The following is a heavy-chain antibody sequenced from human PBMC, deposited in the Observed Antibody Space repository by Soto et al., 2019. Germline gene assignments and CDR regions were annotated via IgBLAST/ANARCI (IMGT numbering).Heavy chain of an antibody. D-gene: IGHD6-13*01. CDR1: GYSFTGYY. CDR3: ARAIAAGFFDY. CDR2: INPNSGGT. V-gene: IGHV1-2*04. Sequence: ASVKVSCKASGYSFTGYYMHWVRQAPGQGLEWMGWINPNSGGTNYAQKFQGWVTMTRDTSISTAYMELSRLRSDDTAVYYCARAIAAGFFDYWGQGTLVTVSS. J-gene: IGHJ4*02.